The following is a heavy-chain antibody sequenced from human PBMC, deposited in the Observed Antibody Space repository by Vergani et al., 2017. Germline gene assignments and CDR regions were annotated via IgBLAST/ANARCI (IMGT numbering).Heavy chain of an antibody. D-gene: IGHD2-2*01. CDR3: AREVVVVPAAIKYYYYYMDV. CDR1: GDSVSSNSAA. CDR2: TYYRYKWYN. Sequence: QVQLQQSGPGLVKPSQTLSLTCAISGDSVSSNSAAWNWIRQSPSRGLEWLGRTYYRYKWYNDYAVSVKSRITINPDTSKNQFSLQLNSVTPEDTAVYYCAREVVVVPAAIKYYYYYMDVWGKGTTVTVSS. V-gene: IGHV6-1*01. J-gene: IGHJ6*03.